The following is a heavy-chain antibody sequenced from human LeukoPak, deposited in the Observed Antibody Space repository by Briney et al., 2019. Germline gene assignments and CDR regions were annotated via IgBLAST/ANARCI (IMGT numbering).Heavy chain of an antibody. Sequence: GASVKVSCKASGYTFTGYYMHWVRQAPGQGLEWMGIINPSGGSTNYEQKFQGRVTMTRDMSTSTVYMELSSLRSEDTAVYYCAKNGDTAMGLGLWGQGTLVTVSS. J-gene: IGHJ4*02. V-gene: IGHV1-46*01. CDR1: GYTFTGYY. CDR2: INPSGGST. CDR3: AKNGDTAMGLGL. D-gene: IGHD5-18*01.